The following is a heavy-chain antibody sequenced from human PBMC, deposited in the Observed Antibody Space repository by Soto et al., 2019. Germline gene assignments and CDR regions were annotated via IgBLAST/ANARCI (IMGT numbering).Heavy chain of an antibody. D-gene: IGHD4-17*01. Sequence: SLTCAVYGGSFSGYYWSWIRQPPGKGLEWIGEINHSGSTNYNPSLKSRVTISVDTSKNQFSLKLSSVTAADTAVYYCARVKTTVRGDYWGQGT. V-gene: IGHV4-34*01. CDR3: ARVKTTVRGDY. J-gene: IGHJ4*02. CDR1: GGSFSGYY. CDR2: INHSGST.